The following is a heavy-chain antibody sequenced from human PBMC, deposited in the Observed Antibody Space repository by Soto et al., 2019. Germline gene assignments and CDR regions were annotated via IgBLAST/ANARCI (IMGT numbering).Heavy chain of an antibody. V-gene: IGHV3-21*01. CDR1: GFNFSNYG. CDR3: ARSDCTSTSCYVVWFDP. CDR2: ISSSRSYI. J-gene: IGHJ5*02. Sequence: EVQVVESGGGLVKPGGSLRLSCAASGFNFSNYGMNWVRQAPGKGLEWVSSISSSRSYISYADSVKGRFTISRDNAKNSVYLQINSLRAEDTAVYYCARSDCTSTSCYVVWFDPWGQGTLVTVSS. D-gene: IGHD2-2*01.